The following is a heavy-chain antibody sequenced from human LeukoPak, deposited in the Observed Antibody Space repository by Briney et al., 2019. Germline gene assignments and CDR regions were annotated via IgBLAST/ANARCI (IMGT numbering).Heavy chain of an antibody. D-gene: IGHD3-16*01. Sequence: SGGSLRLSCAASGFTFSSYSMNWVRQAPGKGLEWVSSISSSSSYIYYADSVKGRFTISRDNAKNSLYLQMNSLRAEDTAVYYCARDGHGGGSDHWGQGTLVTVSS. J-gene: IGHJ5*02. V-gene: IGHV3-21*01. CDR3: ARDGHGGGSDH. CDR1: GFTFSSYS. CDR2: ISSSSSYI.